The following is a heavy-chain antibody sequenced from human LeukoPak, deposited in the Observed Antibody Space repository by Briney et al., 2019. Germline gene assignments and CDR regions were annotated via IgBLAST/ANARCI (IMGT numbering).Heavy chain of an antibody. D-gene: IGHD1-1*01. CDR1: GFTFSDFY. CDR2: ISSSGSTI. J-gene: IGHJ6*03. Sequence: GGSLRLSCAASGFTFSDFYMSWIRQPPGKGLVWVSYISSSGSTIYYADSVKGRFTISRDNAKNSLYLQMNSLRAEDTAVYYCARDLTTLYYYYYYYMDVWGKGTTVTVSS. CDR3: ARDLTTLYYYYYYYMDV. V-gene: IGHV3-11*04.